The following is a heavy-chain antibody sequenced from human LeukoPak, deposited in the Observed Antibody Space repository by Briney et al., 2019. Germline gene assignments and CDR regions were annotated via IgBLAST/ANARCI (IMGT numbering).Heavy chain of an antibody. CDR3: ARVPLRDCSSTSCLRYFYMDV. J-gene: IGHJ6*03. D-gene: IGHD2-2*01. Sequence: SETLSLTCTVSGDSISTYYWTWIRQPPGKGLEWIGYVYYSGSTNYNPSLKSRVTISIDTSKNQFSLKLSSVTAADTAVYYCARVPLRDCSSTSCLRYFYMDVWGKGTTVTVS. CDR1: GDSISTYY. CDR2: VYYSGST. V-gene: IGHV4-59*08.